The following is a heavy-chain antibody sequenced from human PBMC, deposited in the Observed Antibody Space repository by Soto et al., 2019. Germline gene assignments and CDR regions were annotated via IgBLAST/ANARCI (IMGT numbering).Heavy chain of an antibody. V-gene: IGHV4-34*01. CDR1: GGYFSGYY. Sequence: SETLSLTCAVYGGYFSGYYWSWIRQPPGKGLEWIGEINHSGSTNYNPSLKSRVTISVDTSKNQFSLKLSSVTAADTAVYYCARLQYYGSGSDAFDIWGQGTMVTVSS. J-gene: IGHJ3*02. D-gene: IGHD3-10*01. CDR2: INHSGST. CDR3: ARLQYYGSGSDAFDI.